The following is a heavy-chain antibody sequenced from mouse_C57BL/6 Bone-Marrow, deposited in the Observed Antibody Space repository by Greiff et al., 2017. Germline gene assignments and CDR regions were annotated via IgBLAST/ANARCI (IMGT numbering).Heavy chain of an antibody. D-gene: IGHD2-3*01. CDR1: GYTFTGYW. CDR2: ILPGSGST. CDR3: ARISYDGHNYAMDY. V-gene: IGHV1-9*01. J-gene: IGHJ4*01. Sequence: VKLVESGAELMKPGASVKLSCKATGYTFTGYWIEWVKQRPGHGLEWIGEILPGSGSTNYNEKFKGKATFTADTSSNTAYMQLSSLITEDSAIYYCARISYDGHNYAMDYWGQGTSVTVSS.